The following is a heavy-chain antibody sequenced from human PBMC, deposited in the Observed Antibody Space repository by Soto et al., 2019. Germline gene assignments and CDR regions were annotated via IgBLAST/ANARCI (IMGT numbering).Heavy chain of an antibody. J-gene: IGHJ6*02. CDR2: TYYRSKWYN. D-gene: IGHD2-2*02. CDR1: GDSVCSNSAA. CDR3: ARGGVCSSTSCYIGPRGYYYYGMDV. V-gene: IGHV6-1*01. Sequence: LSLTCAISGDSVCSNSAAWNWIRQSPSRGVEWLGRTYYRSKWYNDYAVSVTSRVTINPDTSKNQFSLQLNSVTPEDTAVYYCARGGVCSSTSCYIGPRGYYYYGMDVWGQGTTVTVSS.